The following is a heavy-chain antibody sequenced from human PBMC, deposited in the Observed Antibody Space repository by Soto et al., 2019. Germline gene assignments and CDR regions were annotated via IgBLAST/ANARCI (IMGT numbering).Heavy chain of an antibody. CDR2: ISYDGGKK. V-gene: IGHV3-30*02. D-gene: IGHD3-3*01. J-gene: IGHJ4*02. CDR3: AKDLLYYDFWSDYYTFDY. CDR1: GFTFSSYA. Sequence: PGGSLRLSCVVSGFTFSSYAMHWVRQAPGKGLEWVAVISYDGGKKYYADSVKGRFIISRDNSDNTLHLQMNSVRDEDTAVYYCAKDLLYYDFWSDYYTFDYWGQGTLVTVSS.